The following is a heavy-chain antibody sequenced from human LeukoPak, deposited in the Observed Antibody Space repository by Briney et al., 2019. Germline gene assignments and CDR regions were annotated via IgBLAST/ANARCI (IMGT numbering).Heavy chain of an antibody. Sequence: ASVKVSCKTSGYTFTSYHMHWVRQAPGQGLEWMGIINLNAGTTNYAQKFQGRVTMTRDTSTSTVYMEVSSLRSEDTAVYYCAREDRGVYYFDYWGQGTLVTVSS. CDR2: INLNAGTT. CDR3: AREDRGVYYFDY. D-gene: IGHD3-10*01. V-gene: IGHV1-46*01. J-gene: IGHJ4*02. CDR1: GYTFTSYH.